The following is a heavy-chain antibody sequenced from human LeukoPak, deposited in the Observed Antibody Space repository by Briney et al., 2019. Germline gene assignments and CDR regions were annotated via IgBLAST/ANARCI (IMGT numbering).Heavy chain of an antibody. CDR3: ARGREGQQLVRLRSYYYMDV. Sequence: GGSLRLSCEASGFTFSSYGMHWVRQAPGKGLEWVAFIRYDGSNKYYADSVKGRFTISRDNSKNTLYLQMNSLRAEDTAVYYCARGREGQQLVRLRSYYYMDVWGKGTTVTVSS. CDR2: IRYDGSNK. V-gene: IGHV3-30*02. CDR1: GFTFSSYG. D-gene: IGHD6-13*01. J-gene: IGHJ6*03.